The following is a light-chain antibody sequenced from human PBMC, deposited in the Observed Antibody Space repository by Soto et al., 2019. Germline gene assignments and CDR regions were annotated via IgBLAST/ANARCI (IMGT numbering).Light chain of an antibody. CDR1: QSVSGNY. CDR3: QQYGSSFT. CDR2: GAS. Sequence: EIVLTQSPGTLSLSPGEKATLSCWASQSVSGNYLAWYQQKPGQAPRLLFYGASSRATDIPDSFSASGSGTDFTLTISRLEPEDVAVYYCQQYGSSFTFGQGTKLEIK. V-gene: IGKV3-20*01. J-gene: IGKJ2*01.